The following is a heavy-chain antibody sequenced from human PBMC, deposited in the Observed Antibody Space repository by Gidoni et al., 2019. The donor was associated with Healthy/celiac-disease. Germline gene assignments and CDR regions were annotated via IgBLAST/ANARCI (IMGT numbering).Heavy chain of an antibody. D-gene: IGHD2-2*01. CDR1: GGTFSSYT. V-gene: IGHV1-69*02. Sequence: QVQLVQSGAEVKKPGSSVKVSCKASGGTFSSYTISWVRQAPGQGLEWMGRIIPILGIANYAQKFQGRVTITADKSTSTAYMELSSLRSEDTAVYYCARGYCSSTSCYYNYYYYGMDVWGQGTTVTVSS. CDR2: IIPILGIA. CDR3: ARGYCSSTSCYYNYYYYGMDV. J-gene: IGHJ6*02.